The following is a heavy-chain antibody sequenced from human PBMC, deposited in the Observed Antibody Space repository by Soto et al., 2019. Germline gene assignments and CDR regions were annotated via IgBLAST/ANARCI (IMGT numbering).Heavy chain of an antibody. V-gene: IGHV3-7*01. CDR2: IKADGSEK. D-gene: IGHD3-3*01. CDR3: ARVSLRITKDV. J-gene: IGHJ6*04. CDR1: GFTFSSYW. Sequence: GGSLRLSCTVSGFTFSSYWMNWLRQAPGKGLEWVANIKADGSEKYYVASVRGRFTIPSDNAKNSLYLQMDSLRVEDTAVYYCARVSLRITKDVWGKGTTVTVSS.